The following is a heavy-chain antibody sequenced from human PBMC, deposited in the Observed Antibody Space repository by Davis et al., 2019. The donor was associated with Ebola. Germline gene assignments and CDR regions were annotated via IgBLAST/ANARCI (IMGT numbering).Heavy chain of an antibody. CDR2: IIPIFGTA. V-gene: IGHV1-69*13. D-gene: IGHD2-15*01. CDR3: ANTPRSPREYYFDY. CDR1: GGTFSSYA. Sequence: AASVKVSCKASGGTFSSYAISWVRQAPGQGLEWMGGIIPIFGTANYAQKFQGRVTITADESTSTAYMELSSPRSEDTAVYYCANTPRSPREYYFDYWGQGTLVTVSS. J-gene: IGHJ4*02.